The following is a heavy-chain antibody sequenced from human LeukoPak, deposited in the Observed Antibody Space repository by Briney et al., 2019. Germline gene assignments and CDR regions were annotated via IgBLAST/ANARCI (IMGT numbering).Heavy chain of an antibody. CDR1: GFIFSDYI. D-gene: IGHD3-22*01. V-gene: IGHV4-59*10. CDR3: ARSSGYYYDNWFDP. J-gene: IGHJ5*02. CDR2: IYTSGST. Sequence: PGGSLRLSCAASGFIFSDYIMIWVRQAPGKGLEWLGRIYTSGSTNYNPSLKSRVTMSVDTSKNQFSLKLSSVTAADTAVYYCARSSGYYYDNWFDPWGQGTLVTVSS.